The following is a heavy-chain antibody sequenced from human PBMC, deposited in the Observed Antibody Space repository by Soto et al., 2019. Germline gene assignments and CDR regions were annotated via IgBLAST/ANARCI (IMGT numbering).Heavy chain of an antibody. J-gene: IGHJ6*02. CDR3: ASVTYYDFWRGYYTGGMDG. CDR2: MNPNSGNT. D-gene: IGHD3-3*01. CDR1: GYTFTSYD. Sequence: ASVKVSCKASGYTFTSYDINWVRQATGQGLEWMGWMNPNSGNTGYAQKFQGRVTMTRNTSISTAYMELSSLRSEDTAVYYCASVTYYDFWRGYYTGGMDGWGQGTTVTVSS. V-gene: IGHV1-8*01.